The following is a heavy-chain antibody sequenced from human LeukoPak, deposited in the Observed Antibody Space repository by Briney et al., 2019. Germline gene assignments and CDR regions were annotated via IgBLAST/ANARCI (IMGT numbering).Heavy chain of an antibody. J-gene: IGHJ4*01. D-gene: IGHD2-21*02. CDR3: TGLSYCGGDCYHDY. Sequence: GGSLRLSCAASGFTFSSYGMHWVRRAPGKGLEWVAFIRYDGSNKYYADSVNGRFTISRDNAKNTLYLQMDSLRAEDTAVYYCTGLSYCGGDCYHDYWGHGALVTVSS. CDR2: IRYDGSNK. V-gene: IGHV3-30*02. CDR1: GFTFSSYG.